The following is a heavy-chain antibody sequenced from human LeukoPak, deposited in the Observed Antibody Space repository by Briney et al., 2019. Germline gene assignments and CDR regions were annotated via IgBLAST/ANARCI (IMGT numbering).Heavy chain of an antibody. CDR2: IWYDGSNK. CDR3: ARGSAYYDSSGYYSHYFDY. D-gene: IGHD3-22*01. CDR1: GFTFSSYG. J-gene: IGHJ4*02. V-gene: IGHV3-33*01. Sequence: GSLRLSCAASGFTFSSYGMHWVRQAPGKGLEWVAVIWYDGSNKYYADSVKGRFTISRDNSKSTLYLQMNSLRAEDTAVYYCARGSAYYDSSGYYSHYFDYWGQGTLVTVSS.